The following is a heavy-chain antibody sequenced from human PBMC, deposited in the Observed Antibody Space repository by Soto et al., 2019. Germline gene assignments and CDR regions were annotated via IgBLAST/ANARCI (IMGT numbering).Heavy chain of an antibody. J-gene: IGHJ5*02. Sequence: PGGSLRLSCAASGFTFSSYGMHWVRQAPGKGLEWVAVISYDGSNKYYADSVKGRFTISRDNSKNTLYLQMNSLRAEDTAVYYCAKDGRTYYEMRNWFDPWGQGALVTVSS. V-gene: IGHV3-30*18. CDR1: GFTFSSYG. CDR3: AKDGRTYYEMRNWFDP. CDR2: ISYDGSNK. D-gene: IGHD3-3*01.